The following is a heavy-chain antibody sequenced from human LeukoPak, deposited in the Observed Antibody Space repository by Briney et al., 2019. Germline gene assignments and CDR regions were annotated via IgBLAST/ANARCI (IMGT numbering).Heavy chain of an antibody. CDR2: ISSSSSYI. Sequence: GGSLRLSCAASGFTFSSYSMNWVRQAPGKGLEWVSSISSSSSYIYYADSVKGRFTISRDNAKNSLYLQMNSLKTEDTAVYYCTTDASIAVAGAPDYWGQGTLVTVSS. CDR3: TTDASIAVAGAPDY. V-gene: IGHV3-21*03. D-gene: IGHD6-19*01. J-gene: IGHJ4*02. CDR1: GFTFSSYS.